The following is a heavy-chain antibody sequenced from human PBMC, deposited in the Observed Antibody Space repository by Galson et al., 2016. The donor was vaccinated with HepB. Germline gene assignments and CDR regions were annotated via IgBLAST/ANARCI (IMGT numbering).Heavy chain of an antibody. D-gene: IGHD6-13*01. CDR2: IYYTGST. CDR3: ARAAGHEYYFYGMEV. Sequence: ETLSLTCTVSGGSISSSGYHWGWIRQPPGKGLEWIGNIYYTGSTYYNPSLESRLSMSVDTSKNQFALTLTPVTAADTAVYYCARAAGHEYYFYGMEVWGQGTTVTVSS. J-gene: IGHJ6*02. CDR1: GGSISSSGYH. V-gene: IGHV4-39*01.